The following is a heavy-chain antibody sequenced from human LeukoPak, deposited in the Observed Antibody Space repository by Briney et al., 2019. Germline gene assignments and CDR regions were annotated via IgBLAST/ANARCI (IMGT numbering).Heavy chain of an antibody. D-gene: IGHD3-22*01. Sequence: ASVKVSCKASGYTFTSYDINWVRQATGQGLEWMGWINPNSGGTNYAQKFQGRVTMTRDTSISTAYMKLSRLRSDDTAVYYCARGYYDSSGYAHDYWGQGTLVTVSS. CDR1: GYTFTSYD. V-gene: IGHV1-2*02. CDR3: ARGYYDSSGYAHDY. J-gene: IGHJ4*02. CDR2: INPNSGGT.